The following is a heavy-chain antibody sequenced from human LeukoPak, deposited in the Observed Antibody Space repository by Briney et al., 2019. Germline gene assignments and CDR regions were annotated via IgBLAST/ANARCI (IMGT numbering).Heavy chain of an antibody. V-gene: IGHV3-30*18. CDR1: GFTFSSYG. Sequence: GGSLRLSCAASGFTFSSYGMHWARQAPGKGLEWVAVISYDGSNKYYADSVKGRFTISRDNSKNTLYLQMNSLRAEDTAVYYCAKGYYFDYWGQGTLVTVSS. CDR3: AKGYYFDY. CDR2: ISYDGSNK. J-gene: IGHJ4*02.